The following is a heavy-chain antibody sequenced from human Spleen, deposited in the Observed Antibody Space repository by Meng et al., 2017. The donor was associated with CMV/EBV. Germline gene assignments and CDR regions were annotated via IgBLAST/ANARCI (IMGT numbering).Heavy chain of an antibody. CDR3: ARDLSRLGMAARPIYNGTDV. CDR1: GGSISSYY. J-gene: IGHJ6*02. Sequence: GSLRLSCTVSGGSISSYYWSWIRQPPGKGLEWIGYIYYTGSTNYSPSLRSRVTISIDTSKNQFSLKLSSVTAADTAVYYCARDLSRLGMAARPIYNGTDVWGQGTTVTVSS. V-gene: IGHV4-59*01. CDR2: IYYTGST. D-gene: IGHD6-6*01.